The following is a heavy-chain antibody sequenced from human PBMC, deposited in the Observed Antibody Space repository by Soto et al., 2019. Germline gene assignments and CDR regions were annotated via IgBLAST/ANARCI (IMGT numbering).Heavy chain of an antibody. CDR3: ARARSVWSGPFYYFDY. CDR1: GGSISSSSYY. D-gene: IGHD3-3*01. V-gene: IGHV4-39*01. J-gene: IGHJ4*02. Sequence: QLQLQESGPGLVKPSETLSLTCTVSGGSISSSSYYWGWIRQPPGKGLEWIGSIYYSGSTYYNPPLQGRVTISVDTSKNQFSLKLSSVTAADTAVYYCARARSVWSGPFYYFDYWGQGTLVTVSS. CDR2: IYYSGST.